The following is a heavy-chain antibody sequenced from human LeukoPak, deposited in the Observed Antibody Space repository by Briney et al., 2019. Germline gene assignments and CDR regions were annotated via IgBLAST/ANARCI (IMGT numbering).Heavy chain of an antibody. Sequence: PSETLSLTCTVSGGSISSSSYYWGWIRQPPGKGLEWIGSIYYSGSTYYNPSLKSRVTISVDTSKNQFSLKLSSVTAADTAVYYCARFYSSTSYHRPEPDYWGQGTLVTVSS. CDR3: ARFYSSTSYHRPEPDY. V-gene: IGHV4-39*07. J-gene: IGHJ4*02. CDR2: IYYSGST. D-gene: IGHD2-2*01. CDR1: GGSISSSSYY.